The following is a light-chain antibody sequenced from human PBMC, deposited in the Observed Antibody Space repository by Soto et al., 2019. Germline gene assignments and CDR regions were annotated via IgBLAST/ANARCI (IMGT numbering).Light chain of an antibody. CDR1: SSDVGGYNY. J-gene: IGLJ2*01. V-gene: IGLV2-14*01. CDR3: SSSTSSRTLL. CDR2: AVS. Sequence: QSVLTQPAAVSGSPGQSVTISCTGTSSDVGGYNYVSWYQQHPGEAPKLIIYAVSDRPSGVSDRFSGSKSGNTASLTISGLQAEDEADYYCSSSTSSRTLLFGGGTKLTVL.